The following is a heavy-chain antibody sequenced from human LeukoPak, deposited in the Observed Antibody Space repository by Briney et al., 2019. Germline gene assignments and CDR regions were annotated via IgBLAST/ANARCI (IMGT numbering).Heavy chain of an antibody. CDR3: ARVLTTTKYSSSWYEDDY. CDR2: ISAYNGNT. J-gene: IGHJ4*02. D-gene: IGHD6-13*01. V-gene: IGHV1-18*01. Sequence: ASVKVSCKASGYTFTSYGISWVRQAPGQGLEWMGWISAYNGNTNYAQKLQGRVTMTTDTSTSTAYMELRSLRSDDTAVYYCARVLTTTKYSSSWYEDDYWGQGTLVTVSS. CDR1: GYTFTSYG.